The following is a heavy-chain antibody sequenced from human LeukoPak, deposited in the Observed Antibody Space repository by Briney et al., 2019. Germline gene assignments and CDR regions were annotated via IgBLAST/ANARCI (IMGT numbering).Heavy chain of an antibody. D-gene: IGHD6-13*01. CDR3: ARRVKGIAAAYFDY. CDR2: INHSGST. V-gene: IGHV4-34*01. J-gene: IGHJ4*02. Sequence: SETLSLTCAVYGGSFSGYYWSWIRQPPGKGLEWIGEINHSGSTNYNPSLKSRVTISVGTSKNQFPLKLSSVTAADTAVYYCARRVKGIAAAYFDYWGQGTLVTVSS. CDR1: GGSFSGYY.